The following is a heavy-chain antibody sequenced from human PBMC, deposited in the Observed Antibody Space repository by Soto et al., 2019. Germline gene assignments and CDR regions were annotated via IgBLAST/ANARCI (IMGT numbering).Heavy chain of an antibody. Sequence: ESGGGLVQPGGSLRLSCAASGFTVSSNYMSWVRQAPGKGLEWVSVIYSGGSTYYADSVKGRFTISRDNSKNTLYLQMNSLRAEDTAVYYCARGRKGDYCSSTSCYGSYYYYMDVWGKGTTVTVSS. V-gene: IGHV3-66*01. CDR2: IYSGGST. CDR3: ARGRKGDYCSSTSCYGSYYYYMDV. J-gene: IGHJ6*03. CDR1: GFTVSSNY. D-gene: IGHD2-2*01.